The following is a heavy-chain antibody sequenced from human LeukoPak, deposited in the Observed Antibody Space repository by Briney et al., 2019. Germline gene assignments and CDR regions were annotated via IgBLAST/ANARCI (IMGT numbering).Heavy chain of an antibody. Sequence: GGSLRLSCAASGFTFSSYSMNWVRQAPGKGLEWVSYISSSSSTIYYADSVKGRFTTSRDNAKNSLYLQMNSLRAEDTAVYYCARDGPYDYYDSSGYTDYFDYWGQGTLVTVSS. CDR1: GFTFSSYS. CDR3: ARDGPYDYYDSSGYTDYFDY. D-gene: IGHD3-22*01. J-gene: IGHJ4*02. CDR2: ISSSSSTI. V-gene: IGHV3-48*04.